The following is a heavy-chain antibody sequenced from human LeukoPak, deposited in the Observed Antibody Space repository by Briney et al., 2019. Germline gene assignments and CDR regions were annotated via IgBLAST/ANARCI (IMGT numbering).Heavy chain of an antibody. CDR2: IWYDGSNK. J-gene: IGHJ4*02. D-gene: IGHD6-13*01. CDR3: ARDKYSSSPVLDY. Sequence: TGGSLRLSCAASGFTFSSYGMHWVRQAPGKGLEWVAVIWYDGSNKYYADSVKGRFTISRDNSKSTLYLQMNSLRAEDTAVYYCARDKYSSSPVLDYWGQGTLVTVSS. V-gene: IGHV3-33*01. CDR1: GFTFSSYG.